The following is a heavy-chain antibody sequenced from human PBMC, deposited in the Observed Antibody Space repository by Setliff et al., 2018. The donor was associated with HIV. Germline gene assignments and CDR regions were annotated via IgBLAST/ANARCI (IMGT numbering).Heavy chain of an antibody. V-gene: IGHV4-59*11. J-gene: IGHJ4*02. CDR3: ARDNYDSRGYFFGY. CDR2: FYYSGST. D-gene: IGHD3-22*01. CDR1: GVSISSHS. Sequence: SETLSLTCPVSGVSISSHSWTWIRQPPGKGLEWIGYFYYSGSTNYNPSLKGRVTISADTSENQLSLKLSSLTAADTAVYYCARDNYDSRGYFFGYWGQGTLVTVSS.